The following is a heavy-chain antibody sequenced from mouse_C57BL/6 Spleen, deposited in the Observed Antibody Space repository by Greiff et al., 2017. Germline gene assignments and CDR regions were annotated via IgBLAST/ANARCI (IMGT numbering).Heavy chain of an antibody. D-gene: IGHD2-4*01. CDR2: IDPANGNT. Sequence: VQLKQSVAELVRPGASVKLSCTASGFNFKNTYMHWVKQRPEQGLEWIGRIDPANGNTKYAPKFQGKATITADTSSNTAYLQLSSLTSEDTAIYYCARNYDYVHFDYWGQGTTLTVSS. CDR1: GFNFKNTY. J-gene: IGHJ2*01. CDR3: ARNYDYVHFDY. V-gene: IGHV14-3*01.